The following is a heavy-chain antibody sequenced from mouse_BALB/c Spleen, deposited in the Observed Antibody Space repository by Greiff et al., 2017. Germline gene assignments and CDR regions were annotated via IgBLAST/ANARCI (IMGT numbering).Heavy chain of an antibody. CDR1: GFTFSSYG. CDR2: INSNGGST. J-gene: IGHJ4*01. D-gene: IGHD2-2*01. CDR3: ASDGYYDAMDY. Sequence: EVKLVESGGGLVQPGGSLKLSCAASGFTFSSYGMSWVRQTPDKRLELVATINSNGGSTYYPDSVKGRFTISRDNAKNTLYLQMSSLKSEDTAMYYCASDGYYDAMDYWGQGTSVTVSS. V-gene: IGHV5-6-3*01.